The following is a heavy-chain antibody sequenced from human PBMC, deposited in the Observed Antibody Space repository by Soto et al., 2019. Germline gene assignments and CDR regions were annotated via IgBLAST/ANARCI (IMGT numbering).Heavy chain of an antibody. CDR1: GGSISSGGYS. Sequence: PSETLSLTCAVSGGSISSGGYSWRWIRQPPGKGLEWIGYIYHSGSTYYNPSLKSRVTISVDRSKNQFSLKLSSVTAADTAVYYCARVPNVDTAMDHPNYYYYYGMDVWGQGTTVTV. D-gene: IGHD5-18*01. V-gene: IGHV4-30-2*01. CDR2: IYHSGST. J-gene: IGHJ6*02. CDR3: ARVPNVDTAMDHPNYYYYYGMDV.